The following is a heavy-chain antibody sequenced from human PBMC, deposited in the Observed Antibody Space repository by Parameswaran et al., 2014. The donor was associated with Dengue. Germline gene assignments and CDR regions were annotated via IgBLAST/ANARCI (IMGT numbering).Heavy chain of an antibody. J-gene: IGHJ4*02. CDR2: IRSKAYGGTA. CDR3: TRDLTIFGVTTKAIDY. Sequence: RWIRQPPGKGLEWVGFIRSKAYGGTAEYAASVKGRFTISRDDSKSIAYLQMNSLQTEDTAVYYCTRDLTIFGVTTKAIDYWGRGTLVTVSS. V-gene: IGHV3-49*02. D-gene: IGHD3-3*01.